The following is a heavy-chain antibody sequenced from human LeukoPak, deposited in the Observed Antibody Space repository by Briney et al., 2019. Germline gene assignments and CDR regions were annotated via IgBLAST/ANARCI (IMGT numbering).Heavy chain of an antibody. V-gene: IGHV4-39*01. CDR3: ARQGDFWSGYPSDY. Sequence: SETLSLTCTVSGDSISSSTYYWGWIHQPPGKGLEWIGSIYYSGSTYYNPSLKSRVTISVDTSKNQFSLKLRSVSDADTAVYYCARQGDFWSGYPSDYWGQGTLVTVSS. CDR2: IYYSGST. J-gene: IGHJ4*02. CDR1: GDSISSSTYY. D-gene: IGHD3-3*01.